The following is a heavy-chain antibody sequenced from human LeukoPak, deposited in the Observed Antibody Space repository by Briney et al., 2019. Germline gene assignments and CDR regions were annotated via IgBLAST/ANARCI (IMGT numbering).Heavy chain of an antibody. CDR3: ARQAGRGYSYVDY. V-gene: IGHV4-39*01. CDR1: GGSISSSNYY. Sequence: KPSETLSPTCTVSGGSISSSNYYWGWIRQPPGKGLEWIGSIYYSGSTYYNPSLKSRVAISVDTSKNQFSLKLSSVTAADTAVYYCARQAGRGYSYVDYWGQGTLVTVSS. CDR2: IYYSGST. D-gene: IGHD5-18*01. J-gene: IGHJ4*02.